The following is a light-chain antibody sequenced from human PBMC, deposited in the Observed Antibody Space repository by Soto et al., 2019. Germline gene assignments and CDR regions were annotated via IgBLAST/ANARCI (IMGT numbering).Light chain of an antibody. CDR2: GTS. J-gene: IGKJ4*01. Sequence: EIVLTQSPGTLSLSPGERATLSCRASQSVSSSYLAWYQQKPGRAPRLLIYGTSTRATGIPDRFSGSGSGTDFTLTISRLEPEDSALYYCQQYGRSPLTFGGGTKVDIK. V-gene: IGKV3-20*01. CDR3: QQYGRSPLT. CDR1: QSVSSSY.